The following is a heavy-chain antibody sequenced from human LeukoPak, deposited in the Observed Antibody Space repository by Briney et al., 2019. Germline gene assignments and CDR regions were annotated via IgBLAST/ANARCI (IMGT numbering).Heavy chain of an antibody. V-gene: IGHV3-30*03. CDR2: ISYDGSNK. CDR3: ARDREGSGWYPGY. Sequence: PGGSLRLSCAASGFTFSTYSMNWVRQAPGKGLEWVAVISYDGSNKYYADSVKGRFTISRDNSKNTLYLQMNSLRAEDTAVYYCARDREGSGWYPGYWGQGTLVTVSS. D-gene: IGHD6-19*01. CDR1: GFTFSTYS. J-gene: IGHJ4*02.